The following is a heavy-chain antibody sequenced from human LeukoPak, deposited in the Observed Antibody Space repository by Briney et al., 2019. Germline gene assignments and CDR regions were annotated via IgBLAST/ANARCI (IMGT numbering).Heavy chain of an antibody. CDR2: IYSGGST. Sequence: GGSLRLSCAASGFTVSSNYMSWVRQAPGKGLEWVSVIYSGGSTYYADSVKGRFTISRDNSKNTLYLQMNSLRAEDTAVYYCARETRGYSGYGYYYYYYMDVWGKGTTVTISS. CDR1: GFTVSSNY. V-gene: IGHV3-53*01. J-gene: IGHJ6*03. CDR3: ARETRGYSGYGYYYYYYMDV. D-gene: IGHD5-12*01.